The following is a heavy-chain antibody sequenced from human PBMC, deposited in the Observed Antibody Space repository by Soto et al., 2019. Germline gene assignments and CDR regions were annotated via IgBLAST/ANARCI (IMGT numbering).Heavy chain of an antibody. CDR2: ISGSGDYT. CDR3: AKDFRWDSMIVVAGGAFDI. D-gene: IGHD3-22*01. CDR1: GFTFSSYA. V-gene: IGHV3-23*01. J-gene: IGHJ3*02. Sequence: GGSLRLSCAASGFTFSSYAMTWVRQAPGKGLEWVSSISGSGDYTYYADSVKGRFTITRDNSKNTLYLQMNSLRAEGTAVYYCAKDFRWDSMIVVAGGAFDIWGQGTMVTVSS.